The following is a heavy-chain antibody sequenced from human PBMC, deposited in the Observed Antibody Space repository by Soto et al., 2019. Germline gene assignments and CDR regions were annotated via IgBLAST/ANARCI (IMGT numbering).Heavy chain of an antibody. CDR2: INHSGST. J-gene: IGHJ4*02. D-gene: IGHD3-9*01. CDR1: GGSFSGYY. V-gene: IGHV4-34*01. Sequence: SETLSLTCAVYGGSFSGYYWSWIRQPPGKGLEWIGEINHSGSTNYNPSLKSRVTISVDTSKNQFSLKLSSVTAADTAVYYCARGNDILTGYYMYYFDYWGQGTLVTVSS. CDR3: ARGNDILTGYYMYYFDY.